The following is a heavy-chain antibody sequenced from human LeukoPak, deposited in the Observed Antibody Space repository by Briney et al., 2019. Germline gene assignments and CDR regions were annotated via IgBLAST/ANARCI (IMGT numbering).Heavy chain of an antibody. CDR2: ISYDGSNE. J-gene: IGHJ4*02. V-gene: IGHV3-30*04. D-gene: IGHD5-18*01. CDR1: GFTFSSFP. CDR3: ARDETKRGYSYGTTPFDY. Sequence: PGGSLRLSCAASGFTFSSFPMHWVRQAPGKGLEWVALISYDGSNEYYADSVKGRFTISRDNSKNTLYLQMNSLRAEDTAVYYCARDETKRGYSYGTTPFDYWGRGTLVGVSS.